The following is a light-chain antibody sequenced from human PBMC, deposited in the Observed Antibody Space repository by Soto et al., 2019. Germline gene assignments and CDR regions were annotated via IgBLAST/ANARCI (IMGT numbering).Light chain of an antibody. Sequence: DIPMTQSPSSLYASVGDRVTITCRASQSIDTYLNWYQKKPGKAPQLLIYSASTLQSGVPSRFSGSGSGTDFTLTISSLQPEDFASYYCQQSYTSSWTFGQGTKVEVK. CDR1: QSIDTY. V-gene: IGKV1-39*01. CDR3: QQSYTSSWT. J-gene: IGKJ1*01. CDR2: SAS.